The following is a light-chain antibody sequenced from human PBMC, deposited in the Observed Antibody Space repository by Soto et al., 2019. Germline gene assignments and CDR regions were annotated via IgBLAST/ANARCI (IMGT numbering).Light chain of an antibody. Sequence: QSALTQPPSASGSPGQSVTISCTGTSSDVGGYNYVSWYQQHPGKAPKLMIYEVSKRPSGVPDRFSGSKSGNTASLTVSGLQVEDEADYYCCSYAGNNIFVFGTGTKLTVL. J-gene: IGLJ1*01. CDR2: EVS. CDR1: SSDVGGYNY. V-gene: IGLV2-8*01. CDR3: CSYAGNNIFV.